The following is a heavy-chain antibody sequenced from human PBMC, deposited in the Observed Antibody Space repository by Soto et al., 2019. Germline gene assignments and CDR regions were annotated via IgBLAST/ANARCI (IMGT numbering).Heavy chain of an antibody. J-gene: IGHJ4*02. CDR1: GDSISTYY. V-gene: IGHV4-59*01. Sequence: PSQTLPLTFTVSGDSISTYYWSGIRQSPGKGLQWIGYIFYSGGTAYNPSLKSRVTISLDMSKKQISLKLTSVTTADTATYSCARPQLVQKVIDYWGQGTLVTVPS. CDR2: IFYSGGT. D-gene: IGHD1-1*01. CDR3: ARPQLVQKVIDY.